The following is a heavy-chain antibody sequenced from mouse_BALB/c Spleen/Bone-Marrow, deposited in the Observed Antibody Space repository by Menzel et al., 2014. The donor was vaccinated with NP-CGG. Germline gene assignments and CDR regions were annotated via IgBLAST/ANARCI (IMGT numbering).Heavy chain of an antibody. D-gene: IGHD2-4*01. CDR3: ARKRGYDYDYAMDY. Sequence: QVQLKDSGPGLVQPSQSLSITCTVSGFSLTSYGVHWVRQSPGKGLEWLGVIWSGGSTDYNAAFISRLSISKDNSKSQVFFKVNSLQANDTAIYYCARKRGYDYDYAMDYWGQGTSVTVSS. V-gene: IGHV2-2*02. J-gene: IGHJ4*01. CDR1: GFSLTSYG. CDR2: IWSGGST.